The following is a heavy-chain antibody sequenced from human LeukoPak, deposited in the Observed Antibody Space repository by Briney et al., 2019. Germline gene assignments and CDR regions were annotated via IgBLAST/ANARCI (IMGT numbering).Heavy chain of an antibody. CDR3: ARGGTTRGGLPI. J-gene: IGHJ3*02. V-gene: IGHV4-59*01. CDR1: GGSITSFY. CDR2: VYYSGNT. D-gene: IGHD2-15*01. Sequence: SETLSLTCTVSGGSITSFYWSWIRQPPGKRPEWIGYVYYSGNTFYNPSLESRVTISVDTSKNHISLKLNSITAADTAMYYCARGGTTRGGLPIWGQGTMVTVS.